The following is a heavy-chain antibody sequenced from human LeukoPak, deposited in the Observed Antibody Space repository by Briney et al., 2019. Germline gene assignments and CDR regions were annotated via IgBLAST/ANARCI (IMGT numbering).Heavy chain of an antibody. CDR3: ASEPRYSSSYFFDP. CDR2: IYYSGST. Sequence: SETLSLTCTVPGGSISSSSYYWGWIRQPPGKGLEWIGSIYYSGSTYYNPSLKSRVTISVDTSKNQFSLKLSSVTAADTAVYYCASEPRYSSSYFFDPWGQGTLVTASS. V-gene: IGHV4-39*01. J-gene: IGHJ5*02. D-gene: IGHD6-13*01. CDR1: GGSISSSSYY.